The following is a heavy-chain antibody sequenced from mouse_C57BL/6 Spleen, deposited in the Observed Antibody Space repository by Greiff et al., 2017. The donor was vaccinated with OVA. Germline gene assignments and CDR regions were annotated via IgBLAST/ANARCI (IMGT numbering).Heavy chain of an antibody. V-gene: IGHV5-17*01. CDR3: RADYYSNLYYFDY. CDR2: ISSGSSTI. J-gene: IGHJ2*01. Sequence: EVHLVESGGGLVKPGGSLKLSCAASGFTFSDYGMHWVRQAPEKGLEWVAYISSGSSTIYYADTVKGRFTISRDNAKNTLFLQMTSLRSEDTAMYYCRADYYSNLYYFDYWGQGTTLTVSS. CDR1: GFTFSDYG. D-gene: IGHD2-5*01.